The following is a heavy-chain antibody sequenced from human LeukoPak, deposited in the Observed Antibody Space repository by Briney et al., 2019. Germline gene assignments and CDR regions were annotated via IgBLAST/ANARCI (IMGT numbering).Heavy chain of an antibody. J-gene: IGHJ4*01. CDR1: GFTFSDYW. CDR3: ARLGMITAAGTVDY. Sequence: PGGSLRLSCAASGFTFSDYWMSWIRQTPGKGLEWVAYISSSASTKYYADSVKGRFTISRDNAKNSLYLQMNSLRAEDRAVYYCARLGMITAAGTVDYWGQGALVTVSS. D-gene: IGHD6-13*01. V-gene: IGHV3-11*01. CDR2: ISSSASTK.